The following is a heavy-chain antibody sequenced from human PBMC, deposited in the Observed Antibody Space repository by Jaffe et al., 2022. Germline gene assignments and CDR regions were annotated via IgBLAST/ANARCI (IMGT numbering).Heavy chain of an antibody. CDR1: GGTFSSYA. D-gene: IGHD2-2*01. Sequence: QVQLVQSGAEVKKPGSSVKVSCKASGGTFSSYAISWVRQAPGQGLEWMGGIIPIFGTANYAQKFQGRVTITTDESTSTAYMELSSLRSEDTAVYYCARGSLDCSSTSCYAGDAFDIWGQGTMVTVSS. V-gene: IGHV1-69*05. J-gene: IGHJ3*02. CDR2: IIPIFGTA. CDR3: ARGSLDCSSTSCYAGDAFDI.